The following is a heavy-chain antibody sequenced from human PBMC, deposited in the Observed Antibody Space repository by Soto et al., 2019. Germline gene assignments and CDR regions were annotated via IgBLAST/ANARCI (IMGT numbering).Heavy chain of an antibody. CDR1: GFSLTTGVG. V-gene: IGHV2-5*02. CDR3: GHSRFMEPFDY. CDR2: IYWDGDK. Sequence: SGPTLVNPTQTLTLTCTFSGFSLTTGVGVGWFRQPPGKALEWLAVIYWDGDKRYSPSLKSRLTVTKDTSKNQVVFAMTNMDPVDTVTYYCGHSRFMEPFDYRGPGVLVTVSS. J-gene: IGHJ4*02. D-gene: IGHD3-3*01.